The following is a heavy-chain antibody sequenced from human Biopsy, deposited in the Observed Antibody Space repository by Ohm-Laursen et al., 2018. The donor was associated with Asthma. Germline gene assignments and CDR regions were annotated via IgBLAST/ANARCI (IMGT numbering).Heavy chain of an antibody. V-gene: IGHV3-30-3*01. J-gene: IGHJ4*02. Sequence: SLRLSCAAPRFTYEMHWVRQAPGKGLEWVAVISYDGSSIYYADSVKGRFTISRDNSKNTLSLQINSLTAEDTAVYYCAREGVAGTHIEDWGQGTLVTVSS. CDR1: RFTYE. CDR3: AREGVAGTHIED. D-gene: IGHD6-19*01. CDR2: ISYDGSSI.